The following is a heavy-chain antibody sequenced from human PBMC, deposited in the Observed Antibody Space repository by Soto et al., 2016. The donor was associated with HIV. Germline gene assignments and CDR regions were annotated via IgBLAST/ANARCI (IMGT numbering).Heavy chain of an antibody. V-gene: IGHV4-31*03. CDR2: IYYSGST. D-gene: IGHD3-10*01. CDR3: ARSPLYGELLSMVAFDI. J-gene: IGHJ3*02. CDR1: GGSISSGGYY. Sequence: QVQLQESGPGLVKPSQTLSLTCTVSGGSISSGGYYWSWIRQHPGKGLEWIGYIYYSGSTYYNPSLKSRVTISVDTSKNQFSLKLSSVTAADTAVYYCARSPLYGELLSMVAFDIWGQGTMVTVSS.